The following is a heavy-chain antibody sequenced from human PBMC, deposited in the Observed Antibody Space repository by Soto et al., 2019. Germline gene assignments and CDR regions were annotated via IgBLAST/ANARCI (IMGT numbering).Heavy chain of an antibody. CDR1: GYTFTGYY. Sequence: GASVKVSCKASGYTFTGYYMHWVRQAPGQGLEWMGWINPNSGGTNYAQKFQGWVTMTRDTSISTAYMELSRLRSDDTAVYYCARAKGRGYYDSSGYYPYNWFDPWGQGTPVTVSS. CDR2: INPNSGGT. V-gene: IGHV1-2*04. D-gene: IGHD3-22*01. J-gene: IGHJ5*02. CDR3: ARAKGRGYYDSSGYYPYNWFDP.